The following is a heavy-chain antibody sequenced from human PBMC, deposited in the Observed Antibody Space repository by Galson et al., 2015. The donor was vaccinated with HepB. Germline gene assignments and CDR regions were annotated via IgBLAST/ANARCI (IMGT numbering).Heavy chain of an antibody. V-gene: IGHV1-69*02. D-gene: IGHD3-22*01. CDR2: IIPILGIA. Sequence: SVKVSCKASGGTFSSYTISWVRQAPGQGLEWMGRIIPILGIANYAQKFQGRVTITADKSTSTAYMELSSLRSEDTAVYYCARGRGVDYDSSGPRPDYAFDIWGQGTMVTVSS. CDR1: GGTFSSYT. CDR3: ARGRGVDYDSSGPRPDYAFDI. J-gene: IGHJ3*02.